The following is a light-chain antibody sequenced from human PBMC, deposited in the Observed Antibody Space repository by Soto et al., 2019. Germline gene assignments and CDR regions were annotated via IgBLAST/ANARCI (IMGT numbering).Light chain of an antibody. J-gene: IGKJ1*01. V-gene: IGKV1-5*03. CDR1: QSISSW. CDR2: KAS. CDR3: QQYNDNWT. Sequence: DIQMTQSPSTLSASVGDRVTITCRASQSISSWLAWYQQKPGQAPKLLIYKASTLQSGVPSRFSGGGSGTEFALAISSRQADNSATYYCQQYNDNWTFGQGTKVEIK.